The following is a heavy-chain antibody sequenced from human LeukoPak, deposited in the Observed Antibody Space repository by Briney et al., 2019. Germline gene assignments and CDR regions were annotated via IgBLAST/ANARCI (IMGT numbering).Heavy chain of an antibody. Sequence: SVKVSCKASGGTFSSYAISWVRQAPGQGLEWMGGIIPIFGTANYAQKFQGRVTITADESTSTAYMELSSLRSGDTAVYYCARGSQQLEPNPLDYWGQGTLVTVSS. CDR2: IIPIFGTA. J-gene: IGHJ4*02. D-gene: IGHD6-13*01. CDR3: ARGSQQLEPNPLDY. CDR1: GGTFSSYA. V-gene: IGHV1-69*13.